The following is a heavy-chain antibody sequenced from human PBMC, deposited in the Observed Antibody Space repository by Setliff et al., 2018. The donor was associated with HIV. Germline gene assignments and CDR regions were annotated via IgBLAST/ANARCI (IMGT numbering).Heavy chain of an antibody. V-gene: IGHV4-39*01. Sequence: ETLSLTCTVSGGSISNSRYYWSWIRQPPGEGLEWIGSIYYSGSTYYNPSLKSRVTISVDTSKNQFSLKLSSVTAADAAVYYCASRVYYYDSSGYLREEGFDPWGQGTLVTAPQ. CDR2: IYYSGST. D-gene: IGHD3-22*01. CDR1: GGSISNSRYY. J-gene: IGHJ5*02. CDR3: ASRVYYYDSSGYLREEGFDP.